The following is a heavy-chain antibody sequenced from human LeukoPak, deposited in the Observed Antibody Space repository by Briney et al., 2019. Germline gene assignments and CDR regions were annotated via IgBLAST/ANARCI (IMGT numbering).Heavy chain of an antibody. CDR3: ARSRSVSGVVIMGAFDI. J-gene: IGHJ3*02. D-gene: IGHD3-3*01. CDR1: GFTFSTYW. Sequence: GGSLRLSCAASGFTFSTYWMSWVRQAPGKGLEWVANIKQDGSEKNYVDSVKGRFTISRDNAENSLYLQMNSLGAEDTAVYYCARSRSVSGVVIMGAFDIWGQGTMVTVSS. V-gene: IGHV3-7*01. CDR2: IKQDGSEK.